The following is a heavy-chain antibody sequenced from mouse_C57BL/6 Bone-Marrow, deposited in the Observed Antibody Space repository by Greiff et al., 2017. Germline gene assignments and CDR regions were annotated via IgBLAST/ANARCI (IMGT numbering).Heavy chain of an antibody. J-gene: IGHJ2*01. D-gene: IGHD1-1*01. CDR1: GYTFTSYG. CDR3: ASLYYYGSSLYYCDY. CDR2: IYPRSGNT. Sequence: QVQLKESGAELARPGASVKLSCKASGYTFTSYGISWVKQRTGQGLEWIGGIYPRSGNTYYNEKFKGKATLTADKSSRTAYLELRSLTSEDSAVYFGASLYYYGSSLYYCDYWGQGTTLTVSA. V-gene: IGHV1-81*01.